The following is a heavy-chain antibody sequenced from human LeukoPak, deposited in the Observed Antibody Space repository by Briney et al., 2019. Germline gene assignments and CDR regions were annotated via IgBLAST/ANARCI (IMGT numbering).Heavy chain of an antibody. CDR2: IYYSGNT. Sequence: PSETLSLTCTVSGGSITSNYWSWIRQPPGKGLEWIAYIYYSGNTNYNPSLKSRVTLSLDTSKNQLSLKLTSVTAADTAVYYCATGGDRRKVGYWGQGTLVTVSP. V-gene: IGHV4-59*08. J-gene: IGHJ4*02. CDR3: ATGGDRRKVGY. D-gene: IGHD2-21*02. CDR1: GGSITSNY.